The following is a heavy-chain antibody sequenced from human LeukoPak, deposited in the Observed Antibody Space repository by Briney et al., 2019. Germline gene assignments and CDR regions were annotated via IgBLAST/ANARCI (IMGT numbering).Heavy chain of an antibody. CDR3: ARALDYYDSSGYHFDY. CDR1: GGSISSYY. J-gene: IGHJ4*02. CDR2: IYYSGST. Sequence: SETLSLTCTVSGGSISSYYWSWIRQPPGKGLEWIGYIYYSGSTYYNPSLKSRVTISVDTSKNQFSLKLSSVTAADTAVYYCARALDYYDSSGYHFDYWGQGTLVTVSS. D-gene: IGHD3-22*01. V-gene: IGHV4-59*08.